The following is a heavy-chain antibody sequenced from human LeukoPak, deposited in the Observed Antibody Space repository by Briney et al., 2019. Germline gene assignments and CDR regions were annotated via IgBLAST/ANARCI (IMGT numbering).Heavy chain of an antibody. V-gene: IGHV3-30-3*01. Sequence: PGRSLRLSCAASGFTFSSYAMHWVRQAPGKGLEWVAVISYDGSNKYYADSVKGRFTISRDNSKNTLYLQMNSLRAEDTAVYYCARDRIQLWYYFDYWGQGTLVTVSS. J-gene: IGHJ4*02. D-gene: IGHD5-18*01. CDR1: GFTFSSYA. CDR3: ARDRIQLWYYFDY. CDR2: ISYDGSNK.